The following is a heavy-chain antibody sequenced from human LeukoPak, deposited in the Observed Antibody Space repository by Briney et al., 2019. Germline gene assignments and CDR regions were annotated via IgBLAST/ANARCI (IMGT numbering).Heavy chain of an antibody. CDR3: ARGSSSWGYYYYMDV. J-gene: IGHJ6*03. V-gene: IGHV4-61*01. CDR1: GYSISSGYY. D-gene: IGHD6-13*01. Sequence: ASETLSLTCTVSGYSISSGYYWGWLRQPPGKGLEWIGYIYYSGSTNYNPSLKSQVTISVDTSKNQFSLKLSSVTAADTAVYYCARGSSSWGYYYYMDVWGKGTTVTISS. CDR2: IYYSGST.